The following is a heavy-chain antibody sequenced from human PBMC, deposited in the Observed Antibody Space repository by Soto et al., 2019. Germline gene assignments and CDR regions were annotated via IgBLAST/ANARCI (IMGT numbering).Heavy chain of an antibody. D-gene: IGHD1-1*01. J-gene: IGHJ6*02. CDR3: ARVALQLERQKRGMDV. Sequence: PGGSLRLSCAASGFTFGSYGMHWVRQAPGKGLEWVAVIWYDGSNKYYADSVKGRFTISRDNSKNTLYLQMSSLRAEDTAVYYCARVALQLERQKRGMDVWGQGTTVTVSS. CDR1: GFTFGSYG. V-gene: IGHV3-33*01. CDR2: IWYDGSNK.